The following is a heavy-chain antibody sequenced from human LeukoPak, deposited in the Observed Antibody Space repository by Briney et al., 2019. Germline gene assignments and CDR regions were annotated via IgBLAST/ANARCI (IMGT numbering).Heavy chain of an antibody. V-gene: IGHV4-30-2*01. J-gene: IGHJ3*02. CDR1: GGSISSGGYS. D-gene: IGHD3-22*01. CDR2: IYHSGST. Sequence: TLSLTCAVSGGSISSGGYSWSWIRQPPGKGLEWIGYIYHSGSTYYNPSLKSRVTISVDRSKNQFSLKLSSVTAADTAVYYCARVSHEDYYDSSGYWYAFDIWGQGTMVTVSS. CDR3: ARVSHEDYYDSSGYWYAFDI.